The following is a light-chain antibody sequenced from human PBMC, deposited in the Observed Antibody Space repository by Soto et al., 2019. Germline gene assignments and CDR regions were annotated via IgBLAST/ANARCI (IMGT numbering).Light chain of an antibody. CDR2: DDS. CDR3: QVWDYSSDYPV. J-gene: IGLJ7*01. Sequence: SYELTQPPSVSVAPGQTARIICGGKNIGSKNAHWYQQKPGQAPVLVVSDDSDRPSGIPERFSGSNSGNTATLTISRVEAGDEADYYCQVWDYSSDYPVFGGGTKLTVL. V-gene: IGLV3-21*02. CDR1: NIGSKN.